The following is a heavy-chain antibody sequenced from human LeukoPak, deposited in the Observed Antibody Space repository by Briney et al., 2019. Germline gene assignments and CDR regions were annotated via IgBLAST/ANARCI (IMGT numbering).Heavy chain of an antibody. J-gene: IGHJ6*03. D-gene: IGHD6-13*01. CDR1: GGSFSGYY. Sequence: SETLSLTCAVYGGSFSGYYWSWIRQPPGKGLEWIGEINHSGSTNYNPSLRSRVTISVDTSKNQFSLKLSSVTAADTAVYYCARGIAYYYYYMDVWGKGTTVTVSS. CDR3: ARGIAYYYYYMDV. CDR2: INHSGST. V-gene: IGHV4-34*01.